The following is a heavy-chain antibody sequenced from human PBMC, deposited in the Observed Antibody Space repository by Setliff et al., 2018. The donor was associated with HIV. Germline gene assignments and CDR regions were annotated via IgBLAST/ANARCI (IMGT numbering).Heavy chain of an antibody. CDR1: GFAFRSYA. V-gene: IGHV3-23*01. D-gene: IGHD3-9*01. J-gene: IGHJ6*02. Sequence: LRLSCAASGFAFRSYAMTWVRQTPGKGLEWVSAISASDVSTYYIDSVKGRFTVSRDNSKNTLYLQMNSLRAEDTAVYYCVSSSLTGYYLWRNYYYGMDVWGQGTTVTVSS. CDR3: VSSSLTGYYLWRNYYYGMDV. CDR2: ISASDVST.